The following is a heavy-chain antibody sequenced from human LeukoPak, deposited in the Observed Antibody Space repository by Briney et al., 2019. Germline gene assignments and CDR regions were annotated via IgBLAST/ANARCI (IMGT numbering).Heavy chain of an antibody. D-gene: IGHD5-18*01. CDR1: GASINSYY. J-gene: IGHJ6*03. CDR3: VRDSPDGYTHGHYYYNIDV. V-gene: IGHV4-4*07. Sequence: SENLSLTCTVCGASINSYYWTWIRQPAGKGLEWIGRIWSSGGLWSTGGTNYNPALTSRITMSVDTSKNQFSLRLSSVTAADTAVYYCVRDSPDGYTHGHYYYNIDVWGKGTTVTVSS. CDR2: IWSSGGLWSTGGT.